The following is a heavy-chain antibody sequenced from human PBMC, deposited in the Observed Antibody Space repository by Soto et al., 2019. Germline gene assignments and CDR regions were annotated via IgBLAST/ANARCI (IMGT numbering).Heavy chain of an antibody. CDR1: GFTFTSSA. Sequence: SVKASCKASGFTFTSSAVQWVRQARGQLLEWLGWIVVGSGNTNYAQKFQERVTITRDMSTSTAYMELSSLRSEDTAVYYCAAGVRDGYNRIDYWGQGTLVTVSS. D-gene: IGHD5-12*01. J-gene: IGHJ4*02. CDR3: AAGVRDGYNRIDY. V-gene: IGHV1-58*01. CDR2: IVVGSGNT.